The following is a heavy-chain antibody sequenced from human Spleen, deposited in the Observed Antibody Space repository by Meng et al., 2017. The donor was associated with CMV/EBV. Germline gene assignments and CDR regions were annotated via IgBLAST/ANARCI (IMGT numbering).Heavy chain of an antibody. J-gene: IGHJ4*02. CDR1: GFIVSTNY. D-gene: IGHD1-26*01. CDR2: ISSSSSYI. Sequence: GGSLRLSCAASGFIVSTNYMSWVRQAPGKGLEWVSSISSSSSYIYYADSVKGRFTISRDNAKNSLYLQMNSLRAEDTAVYYCARAIFFGIVGATPPPFDYWGQGTLVTVSS. V-gene: IGHV3-21*01. CDR3: ARAIFFGIVGATPPPFDY.